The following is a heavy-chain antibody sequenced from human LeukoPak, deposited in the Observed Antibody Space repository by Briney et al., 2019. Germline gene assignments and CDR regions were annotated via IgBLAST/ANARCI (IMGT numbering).Heavy chain of an antibody. CDR2: ISAYSGNT. D-gene: IGHD6-6*01. Sequence: ASVKVSCKASGYTFTNYSISWVRQAPGQGLEWMGWISAYSGNTHYSHKLQGRVTMTTDTSTSTGYMELRNLRSDDTAIYYCASGRYSSSSPHYYYYYMDVWGKGTTVTVSS. J-gene: IGHJ6*03. V-gene: IGHV1-18*01. CDR3: ASGRYSSSSPHYYYYYMDV. CDR1: GYTFTNYS.